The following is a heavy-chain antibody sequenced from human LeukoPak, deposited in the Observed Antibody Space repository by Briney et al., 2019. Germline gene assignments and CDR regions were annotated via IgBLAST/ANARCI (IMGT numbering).Heavy chain of an antibody. D-gene: IGHD3-3*01. CDR2: ISAYNGNT. CDR1: GYTFTSYG. J-gene: IGHJ5*02. Sequence: ASVKVSCKASGYTFTSYGISWVRQAPGQGLEWMGWISAYNGNTNYAQKLQGRVTMTTDTSTSTAYMELRSLRSDDTAVYYCARDKVPYDFWSATPRSNWNWFDPWGQGTLVTVSS. V-gene: IGHV1-18*01. CDR3: ARDKVPYDFWSATPRSNWNWFDP.